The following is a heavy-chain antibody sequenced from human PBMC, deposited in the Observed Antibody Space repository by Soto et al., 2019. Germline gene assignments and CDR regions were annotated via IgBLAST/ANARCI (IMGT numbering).Heavy chain of an antibody. V-gene: IGHV1-69*01. CDR1: GGTFSSYA. CDR2: IIPIFDTT. Sequence: QVQLVQSGAEVKKPGSSVKVSCKASGGTFSSYAITWVRQAPGQGLEWMGGIIPIFDTTNYAQKFQGRVTDAAEESTSTAYMGASRLRSEDTGVYYCARAMGGSARGPFCSADGCYGAGGYWGQGTLVTVSS. J-gene: IGHJ4*02. D-gene: IGHD2-15*01. CDR3: ARAMGGSARGPFCSADGCYGAGGY.